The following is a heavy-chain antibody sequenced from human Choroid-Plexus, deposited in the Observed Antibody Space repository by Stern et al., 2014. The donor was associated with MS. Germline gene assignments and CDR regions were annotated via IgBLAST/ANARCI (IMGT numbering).Heavy chain of an antibody. V-gene: IGHV3-30*18. Sequence: QVQLVESGGGVVQPGRPLRLSCVASGFTLVSCAMHWVRQAPGQGLEWVAGVSYDGSNKYYADSVKGRFTISRDNSQNTLYMQMSSLRPEDTAVYYCAKDRQYLTYFFDHWGQGSLVTVSS. D-gene: IGHD2/OR15-2a*01. J-gene: IGHJ5*02. CDR3: AKDRQYLTYFFDH. CDR2: VSYDGSNK. CDR1: GFTLVSCA.